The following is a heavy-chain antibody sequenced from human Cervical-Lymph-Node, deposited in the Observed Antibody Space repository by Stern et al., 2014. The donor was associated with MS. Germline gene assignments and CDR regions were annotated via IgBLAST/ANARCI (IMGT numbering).Heavy chain of an antibody. J-gene: IGHJ3*02. Sequence: QLQLQESGPGLVKPSGTLSLTCTVSGDSVRSGRYSWSWIRQPPGKGLEWIGEVTFTGTTRYNSSLKSRVTMSIDRSKSQFSLKLSSVTAADTAVYYCAREGTTVTHENAAFDTWGQGTMVIVSA. CDR3: AREGTTVTHENAAFDT. CDR2: VTFTGTT. V-gene: IGHV4-61*01. CDR1: GDSVRSGRYS. D-gene: IGHD4-17*01.